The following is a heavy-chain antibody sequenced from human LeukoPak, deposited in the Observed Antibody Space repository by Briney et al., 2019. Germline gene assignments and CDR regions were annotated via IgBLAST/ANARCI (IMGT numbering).Heavy chain of an antibody. V-gene: IGHV1-8*02. Sequence: ASVEVSCKASGYTFSSDDINWVRQAPGQGLEWMGWMNPKSGNTGYAQKFLGRVTMTRNTSISTAYMELSRLRSEDTAVYYCARGRVFPGVAPRQVWFDPWGQGTPVTVSS. CDR2: MNPKSGNT. J-gene: IGHJ5*02. D-gene: IGHD3-10*01. CDR1: GYTFSSDD. CDR3: ARGRVFPGVAPRQVWFDP.